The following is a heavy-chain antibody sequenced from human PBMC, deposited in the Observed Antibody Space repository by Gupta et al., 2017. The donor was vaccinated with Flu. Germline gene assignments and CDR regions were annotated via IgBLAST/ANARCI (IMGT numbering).Heavy chain of an antibody. CDR2: INHSGST. V-gene: IGHV4-34*01. CDR1: Y. D-gene: IGHD2-2*01. J-gene: IGHJ6*03. CDR3: ARGTQLPIYYYYYYMDV. Sequence: YWSWIRQPPGKGLEWIGEINHSGSTNYNPSLKSRVTIPVDTSKNQFSLKLSSVTAADTAVYYCARGTQLPIYYYYYYMDVWGKGTTVTVSS.